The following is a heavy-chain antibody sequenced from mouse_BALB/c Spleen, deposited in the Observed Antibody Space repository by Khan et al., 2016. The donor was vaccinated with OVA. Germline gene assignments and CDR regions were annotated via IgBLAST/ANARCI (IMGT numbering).Heavy chain of an antibody. CDR1: GYSITTNYA. V-gene: IGHV3-2*02. D-gene: IGHD1-1*01. CDR2: LSYSGST. CDR3: AKNNDYGYAFDY. J-gene: IGHJ4*01. Sequence: EVELVESGPGLVKPSQSLSLTCTVTGYSITTNYAWDWIRQFPGNKLEWMGYLSYSGSTSYNPSLKSRISITRDTSKNPFFLQLNSVTTEDTATDYCAKNNDYGYAFDYWGQGTSVTVSS.